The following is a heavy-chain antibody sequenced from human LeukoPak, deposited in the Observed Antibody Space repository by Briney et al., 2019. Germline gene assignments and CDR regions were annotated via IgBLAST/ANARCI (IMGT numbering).Heavy chain of an antibody. D-gene: IGHD5-18*01. Sequence: GRSLRLSCAASGFTFSSYGMHWVRQAPGKGLEWVAVISYDGSNKYYADSVKGRFTISRDNSKNTLYLQMNSLRAEDTAVYYCARDRGTAMVPFDYWGQGTLVTVSS. CDR2: ISYDGSNK. J-gene: IGHJ4*02. CDR1: GFTFSSYG. V-gene: IGHV3-30*03. CDR3: ARDRGTAMVPFDY.